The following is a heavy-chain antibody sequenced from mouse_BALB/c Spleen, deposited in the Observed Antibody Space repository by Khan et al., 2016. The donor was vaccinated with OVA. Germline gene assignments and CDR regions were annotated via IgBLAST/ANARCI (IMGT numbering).Heavy chain of an antibody. Sequence: QVQLQQSGAELVKPGASVMLSCKASGYTFTSYYLYWVKQRPGQGLEWIGDINPSNGGTNFNEKFKTKAILTVDKSSHTAYMQLSSLTSEDSAVYYCTRSGYGAFAYWGQGTLVTVSA. CDR1: GYTFTSYY. V-gene: IGHV1S81*02. CDR3: TRSGYGAFAY. J-gene: IGHJ3*01. D-gene: IGHD1-1*02. CDR2: INPSNGGT.